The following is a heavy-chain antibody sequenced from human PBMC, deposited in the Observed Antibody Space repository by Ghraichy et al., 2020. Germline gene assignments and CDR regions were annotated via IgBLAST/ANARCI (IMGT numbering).Heavy chain of an antibody. CDR1: GYTFTSYG. CDR2: ISAYNGNT. J-gene: IGHJ5*02. V-gene: IGHV1-18*01. CDR3: ARVVYYDSSGYYLFGLNWFDP. Sequence: ASVKVSCKASGYTFTSYGISWVRQAPGQGLEWMGWISAYNGNTNYAQKLQGRVTMTTDTSTSTAYMELRSLRSDDTAVYYCARVVYYDSSGYYLFGLNWFDPWGQGTLVTVSS. D-gene: IGHD3-22*01.